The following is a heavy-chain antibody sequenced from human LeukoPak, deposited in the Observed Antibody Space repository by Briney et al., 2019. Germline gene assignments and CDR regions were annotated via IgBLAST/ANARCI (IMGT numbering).Heavy chain of an antibody. Sequence: PSETLSLTCTVSGGSISSYYWSWIRQPAGKVLEWIGRIYTSGSTNYNPSLKSRVTMSVDTSKNQFSLKLSSVTAADTAVYYCARGGQRGYCTSSSCCAFDYWGQGTLVTVSS. V-gene: IGHV4-4*07. J-gene: IGHJ4*02. CDR3: ARGGQRGYCTSSSCCAFDY. CDR2: IYTSGST. CDR1: GGSISSYY. D-gene: IGHD2-2*01.